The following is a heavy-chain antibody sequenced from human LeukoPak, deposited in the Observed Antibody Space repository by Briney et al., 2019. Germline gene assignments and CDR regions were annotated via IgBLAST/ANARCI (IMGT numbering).Heavy chain of an antibody. V-gene: IGHV3-23*01. CDR2: ISGSGGST. J-gene: IGHJ4*02. CDR1: GFTFSSYA. Sequence: TGGSLRLSCAASGFTFSSYAMIWVRQAPGKGLEWVSAISGSGGSTYYADSVKGRFTISRDNSKNTLYLQMNSLRAEDTAVYYCAKDLGLYGGNFPFDYWGQGTLVTVSS. D-gene: IGHD4-23*01. CDR3: AKDLGLYGGNFPFDY.